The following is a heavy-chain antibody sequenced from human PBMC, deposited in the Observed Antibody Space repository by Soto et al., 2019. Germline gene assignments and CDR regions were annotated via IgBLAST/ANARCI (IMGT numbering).Heavy chain of an antibody. Sequence: GGSLRLSCAASGFTFDDYSINLFRQAPGKWLEWVSYIGRTRKYIDYADSVKGRFTISRDGAKNSVFLQMNSLRDEDTAVYYCARDHNWSFDYWGQGIPVTVS. CDR2: IGRTRKYI. J-gene: IGHJ4*02. V-gene: IGHV3-48*02. CDR1: GFTFDDYS. CDR3: ARDHNWSFDY. D-gene: IGHD1-20*01.